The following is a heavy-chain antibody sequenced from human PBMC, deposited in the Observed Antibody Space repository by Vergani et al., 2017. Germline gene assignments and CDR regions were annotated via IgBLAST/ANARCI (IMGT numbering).Heavy chain of an antibody. CDR3: ASRGGYRARNAFDI. CDR1: GGSFSGYY. Sequence: QVQLQQWGAGLLKPSETLSLTCAVYGGSFSGYYWSWIRQPPGKGLEWIGEINHSGSTTYNPSLKSRVTISVDTSKNQFSLKLSSVTAADTAVYYCASRGGYRARNAFDIWGQGTMVTVSS. D-gene: IGHD3-16*02. J-gene: IGHJ3*02. V-gene: IGHV4-34*01. CDR2: INHSGST.